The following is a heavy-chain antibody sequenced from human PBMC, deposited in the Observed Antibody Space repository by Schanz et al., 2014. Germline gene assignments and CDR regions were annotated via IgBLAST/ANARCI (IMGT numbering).Heavy chain of an antibody. J-gene: IGHJ4*02. CDR3: AKHRHYADNNGYPGIDY. CDR2: IASGGSHT. CDR1: GFTFSSYA. D-gene: IGHD3-16*01. V-gene: IGHV3-23*01. Sequence: EVQLLESGGGLVQPGGSLRLSCAASGFTFSSYAMSWVRQAPGKGLEWVSAIASGGSHTFYADSVTGRFTISGDNSENTLYLQMISLRAEDTAVYYCAKHRHYADNNGYPGIDYWGQGTLVTVS.